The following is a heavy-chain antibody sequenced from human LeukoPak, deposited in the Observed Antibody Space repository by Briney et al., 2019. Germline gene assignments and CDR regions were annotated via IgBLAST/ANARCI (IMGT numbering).Heavy chain of an antibody. V-gene: IGHV1-2*02. CDR2: INPNSGGT. CDR1: GYTFTGYY. J-gene: IGHJ3*02. Sequence: ASVKVSFKASGYTFTGYYMHWVRQAPGQGLEWMGWINPNSGGTNYAQKFQGRVTMTRDTSISTAYMELSRLRSDDTAVYYCARLRAYYYDSSGYSEAFDIWGQGTMVTVSS. D-gene: IGHD3-22*01. CDR3: ARLRAYYYDSSGYSEAFDI.